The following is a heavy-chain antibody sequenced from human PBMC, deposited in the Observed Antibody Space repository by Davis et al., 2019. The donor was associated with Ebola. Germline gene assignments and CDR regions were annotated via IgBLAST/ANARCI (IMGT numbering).Heavy chain of an antibody. Sequence: MPSETLSLTCAVYGGSFSGYYWSWIRQPPGKGLEWIGEINHSGSTNYNPSLKSRVTISVDTSKNQFSLKLRSVTAADTAVYYCAGTSRFLSYDYWGQGTLVTVSS. J-gene: IGHJ4*02. CDR2: INHSGST. CDR1: GGSFSGYY. V-gene: IGHV4-34*01. CDR3: AGTSRFLSYDY. D-gene: IGHD3-16*02.